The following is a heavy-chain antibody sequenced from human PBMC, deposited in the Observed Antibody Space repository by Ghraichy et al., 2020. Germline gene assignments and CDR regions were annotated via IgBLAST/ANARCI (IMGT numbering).Heavy chain of an antibody. Sequence: SETLSLTCTVSGGSISGYYWSWIRQPPGKGLEWIGWIYYSGSTSYNPSLNGRVTILVDTSKNQFSLKLTSVTAADTAVYYCARHLGSGTHPLDYGGQGTLVTVSS. D-gene: IGHD3-10*01. CDR2: IYYSGST. J-gene: IGHJ4*02. CDR3: ARHLGSGTHPLDY. V-gene: IGHV4-59*08. CDR1: GGSISGYY.